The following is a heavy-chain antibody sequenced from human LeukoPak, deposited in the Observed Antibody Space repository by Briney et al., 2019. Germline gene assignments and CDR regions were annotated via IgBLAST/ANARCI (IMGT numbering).Heavy chain of an antibody. CDR3: AKLFESGTYNNFFHY. CDR1: GFTFSSYG. V-gene: IGHV3-23*01. D-gene: IGHD3-10*01. CDR2: ITATSSST. Sequence: GGSLRLSCAACGFTFSSYGMSWVRQAPGKGLEGVSAITATSSSTHDADSVQGRFTISRDNSKNTLYLQMNSLRPEDTAIYYCAKLFESGTYNNFFHYWGQGTLVTVFS. J-gene: IGHJ4*02.